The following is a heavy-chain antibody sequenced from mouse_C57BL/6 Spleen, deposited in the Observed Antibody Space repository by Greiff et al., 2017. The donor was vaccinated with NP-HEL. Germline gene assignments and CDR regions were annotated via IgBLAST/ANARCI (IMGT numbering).Heavy chain of an antibody. CDR1: GFNIKDYY. D-gene: IGHD1-1*01. CDR3: TGYYGSGYAMDY. Sequence: VQLKESGAELVRPGASVKLSCTASGFNIKDYYMHWVKQRPEQGLEWIGRIDPEDGDTEYAPKFQGKATMTADTSSNTAYLQLSSLTSEDTAVYYCTGYYGSGYAMDYWGQGTSVTVSS. J-gene: IGHJ4*01. CDR2: IDPEDGDT. V-gene: IGHV14-1*01.